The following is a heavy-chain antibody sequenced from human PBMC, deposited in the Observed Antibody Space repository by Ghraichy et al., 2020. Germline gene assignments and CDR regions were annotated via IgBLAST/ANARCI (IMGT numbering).Heavy chain of an antibody. J-gene: IGHJ4*02. CDR1: GFTFSNYW. V-gene: IGHV3-7*03. Sequence: GGLRLSCTASGFTFSNYWMTWVRQAPGMGLEWVANIKGDGSMRNYVDSVKGRFTISRDNAKNSLYLQMNSLRAEDTAVYYCARDLNWENYWGQGTLVTVSS. CDR2: IKGDGSMR. CDR3: ARDLNWENY. D-gene: IGHD1-26*01.